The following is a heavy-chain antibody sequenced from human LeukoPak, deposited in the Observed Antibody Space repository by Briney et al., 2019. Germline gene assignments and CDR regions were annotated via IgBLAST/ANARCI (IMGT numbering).Heavy chain of an antibody. CDR3: AKSTTMDV. D-gene: IGHD1-1*01. Sequence: GGSLRLSCAVSGFTFRSYWMTWVRQAPGKGLEWVANIRQDGSEKFYVGSVQGRFTISRDNANNLLYLEMNSLRAEDTAVYYCAKSTTMDVWGQGTTVIVSS. CDR2: IRQDGSEK. V-gene: IGHV3-7*01. CDR1: GFTFRSYW. J-gene: IGHJ6*02.